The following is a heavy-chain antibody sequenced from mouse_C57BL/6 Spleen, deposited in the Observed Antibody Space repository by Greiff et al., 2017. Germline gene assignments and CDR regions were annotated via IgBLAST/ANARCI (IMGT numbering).Heavy chain of an antibody. CDR1: GYTFTSYW. D-gene: IGHD4-1*01. J-gene: IGHJ2*01. Sequence: QVQLQQPGAELVRPGSSVKLSCKASGYTFTSYWLHWVKQRPIQGLEWIGNIDPSDSETHYNQKFKDKATLTVDKSSITAYMQLSSLTSEDSAVYYCARGLGPLDYWGQGTTLTVSA. V-gene: IGHV1-52*01. CDR2: IDPSDSET. CDR3: ARGLGPLDY.